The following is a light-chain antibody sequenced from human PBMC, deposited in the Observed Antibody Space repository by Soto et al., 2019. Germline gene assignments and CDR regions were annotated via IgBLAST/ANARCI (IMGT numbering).Light chain of an antibody. J-gene: IGLJ2*01. CDR3: ETWDCNIRV. Sequence: QLVLTQSSSASASLGSSVKLTCTLSSGHSSYIIAWHQQQPGKAPRYLMKLEGSGSYNKGSGVPDLFSGSSSGAARYLTISSLQMGDVANYCCETWDCNIRVFGGGTKLTV. CDR2: LEGSGSY. V-gene: IGLV4-60*02. CDR1: SGHSSYI.